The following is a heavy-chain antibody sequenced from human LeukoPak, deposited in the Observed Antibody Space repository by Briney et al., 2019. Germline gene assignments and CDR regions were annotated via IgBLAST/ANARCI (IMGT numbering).Heavy chain of an antibody. Sequence: GGSLRLSCAASGFTFSSYGMHWVRQAPGKGLEWVAFIRYDGSNKYYADSVKGRFTISRDNSKNTLYLQMNSLRAEDTAVYYCAKDPPYSSSWYQYYYYMDVWGKGTTVTVSS. CDR3: AKDPPYSSSWYQYYYYMDV. V-gene: IGHV3-30*02. J-gene: IGHJ6*03. D-gene: IGHD6-13*01. CDR2: IRYDGSNK. CDR1: GFTFSSYG.